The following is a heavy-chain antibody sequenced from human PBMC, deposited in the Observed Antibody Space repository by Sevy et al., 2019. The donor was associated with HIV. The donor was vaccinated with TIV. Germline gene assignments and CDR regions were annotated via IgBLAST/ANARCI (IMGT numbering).Heavy chain of an antibody. CDR1: GFIFNSYA. Sequence: GGSLRLSCAASGFIFNSYAMSWVRQAPGKGLEWVSGISGSGGSTYYAGTVKGRSSISRDNSRNTVYLEINSLRAEDTAVYFCAKGYGSGSPPDSWGQGTLVTVSS. J-gene: IGHJ4*02. CDR2: ISGSGGST. CDR3: AKGYGSGSPPDS. V-gene: IGHV3-23*01. D-gene: IGHD3-10*01.